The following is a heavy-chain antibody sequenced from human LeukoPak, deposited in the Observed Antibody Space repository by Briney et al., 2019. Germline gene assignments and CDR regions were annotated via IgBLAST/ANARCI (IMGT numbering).Heavy chain of an antibody. V-gene: IGHV3-30-3*01. CDR2: ISYDGSNK. J-gene: IGHJ4*02. Sequence: GGSLRLSCAAFGFTFSSYAMHWVRQAPGKGLEWVAVISYDGSNKYYADSVKGRFTISRDNSKNTLYLQMNSLRAEDTAVYYCARVTHFIDYWGQGTLVTVSS. D-gene: IGHD2-21*02. CDR3: ARVTHFIDY. CDR1: GFTFSSYA.